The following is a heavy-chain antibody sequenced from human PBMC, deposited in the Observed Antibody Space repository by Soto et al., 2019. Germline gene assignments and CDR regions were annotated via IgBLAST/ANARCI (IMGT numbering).Heavy chain of an antibody. CDR3: ARLYYYDSSGYYPYGMDV. CDR1: GYSFTSYW. V-gene: IGHV5-10-1*01. Sequence: LGESLKISCRGSGYSFTSYWISWVRQMPGKGLEWMGRIDPSDSYTNYSPSFQGHVTISADKSISTAYLQWSSLKASDTAMYYCARLYYYDSSGYYPYGMDVWGQGTTVTVSS. CDR2: IDPSDSYT. J-gene: IGHJ6*02. D-gene: IGHD3-22*01.